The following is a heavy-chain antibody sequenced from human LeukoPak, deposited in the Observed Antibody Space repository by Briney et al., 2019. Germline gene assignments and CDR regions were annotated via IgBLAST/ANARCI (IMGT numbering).Heavy chain of an antibody. J-gene: IGHJ4*02. CDR3: ARRIRIVGATGTFDY. Sequence: GESLKISCKGSGYSFTSYWIGWVRQMPGKGLEWMGIIFPGDSDTRYSPSFQGQVTISADKSISTAYLQWSSLKAPDTAMYYCARRIRIVGATGTFDYWGQGTLVTVSS. V-gene: IGHV5-51*01. CDR2: IFPGDSDT. D-gene: IGHD1-26*01. CDR1: GYSFTSYW.